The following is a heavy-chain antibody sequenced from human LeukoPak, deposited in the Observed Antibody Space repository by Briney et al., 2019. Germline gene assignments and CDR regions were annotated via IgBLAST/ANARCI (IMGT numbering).Heavy chain of an antibody. CDR3: TKLRGSSDYYGTFDY. Sequence: GGSLRLACAASGFTFSTYAITWVRQAPGKGLEWVSTINSGGSTYHADSVKGWFTISRDNSKNTLYLQMSRLRAEDTAVYYCTKLRGSSDYYGTFDYWGQGTLVTVSS. V-gene: IGHV3-23*01. CDR1: GFTFSTYA. J-gene: IGHJ4*02. D-gene: IGHD3-22*01. CDR2: INSGGST.